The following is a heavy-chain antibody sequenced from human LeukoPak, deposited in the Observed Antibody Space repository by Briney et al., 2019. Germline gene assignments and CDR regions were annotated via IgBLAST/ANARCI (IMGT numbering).Heavy chain of an antibody. V-gene: IGHV3-53*01. J-gene: IGHJ4*02. CDR2: VYSGGST. CDR3: AREGIAASFDY. CDR1: GFTVSSNY. D-gene: IGHD6-13*01. Sequence: GGSLRLSCAASGFTVSSNYMSWVRQAPGKGLEWVSVVYSGGSTYYADSVKGRFTISRDNAKNSLYLQMNSLRAEDTAVYYCAREGIAASFDYWGQGTLVTVSS.